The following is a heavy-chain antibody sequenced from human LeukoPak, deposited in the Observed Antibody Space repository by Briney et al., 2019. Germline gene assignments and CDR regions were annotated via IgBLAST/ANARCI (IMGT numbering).Heavy chain of an antibody. Sequence: PSETLSLTCAVYGGAFSGYYWSWIRQPPRKGLEWIGEINHSGDTKYNPSLKRRVSMSVDVSKDQFSLKLTPLTAADTAVYYCARGSRNYNNYEGADYWGQGTLVTVSS. CDR2: INHSGDT. CDR3: ARGSRNYNNYEGADY. V-gene: IGHV4-34*01. J-gene: IGHJ4*02. D-gene: IGHD4-11*01. CDR1: GGAFSGYY.